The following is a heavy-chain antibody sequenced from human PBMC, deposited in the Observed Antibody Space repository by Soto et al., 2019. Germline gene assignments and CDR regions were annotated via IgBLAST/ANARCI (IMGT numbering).Heavy chain of an antibody. CDR2: INPSGGSI. J-gene: IGHJ6*02. CDR1: GYTFTSYY. Sequence: GASVKVSCKASGYTFTSYYIHWVRQAPGQGLEWMGIINPSGGSISYAQKFQGRVTMTRDTSTITVYMELSSLRSEDTAVYYCARVAVSLIGMNYYGMDVWGQGTTVTVSS. V-gene: IGHV1-46*01. D-gene: IGHD3-16*02. CDR3: ARVAVSLIGMNYYGMDV.